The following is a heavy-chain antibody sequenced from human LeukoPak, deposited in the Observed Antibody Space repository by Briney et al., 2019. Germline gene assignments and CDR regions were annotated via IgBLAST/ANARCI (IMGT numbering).Heavy chain of an antibody. D-gene: IGHD6-13*01. CDR3: ARDSRGIAAAGIYYYYYRDV. CDR2: IYTSGST. Sequence: SSETLSLTCTVSGGSISSYYWSWIRQPAGKGLEWIGRIYTSGSTNYNPSLKSRVTMSVDTSKNQFSLKLSSVTAADTAVYYCARDSRGIAAAGIYYYYYRDVWGKGTTVTVSS. CDR1: GGSISSYY. V-gene: IGHV4-4*07. J-gene: IGHJ6*03.